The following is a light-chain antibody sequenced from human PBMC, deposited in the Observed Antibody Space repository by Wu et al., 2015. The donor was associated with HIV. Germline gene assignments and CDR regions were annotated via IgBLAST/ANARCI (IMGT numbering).Light chain of an antibody. CDR2: ATS. CDR1: QSVSSNY. J-gene: IGKJ1*01. V-gene: IGKV3-20*01. CDR3: QKYNTCPPGP. Sequence: DILLTQSPGTLPLSPGERATLSCRASQSVSSNYLAWYQQKPGQAPRLLIYATSNRATGIPDRISGSGSWDRFHSHHQQPASLKMLQLYYCQKYNTCPPGPFGQGTKVEMK.